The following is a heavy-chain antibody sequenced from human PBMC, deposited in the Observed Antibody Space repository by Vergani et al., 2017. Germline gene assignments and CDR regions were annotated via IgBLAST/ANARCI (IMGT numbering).Heavy chain of an antibody. CDR2: INHSGST. V-gene: IGHV4-34*01. Sequence: QVQLQQWGAGLLKPSETLSLTCAVYGGSFSGYYWSWIRQPPGKGLEWIGEINHSGSTNYNPSLKSRVTISVDTSKTQFSLKLSSVAAADTAVYYCWRKYGDYVSKPPAFDIWGQGTMVTVSS. CDR3: WRKYGDYVSKPPAFDI. D-gene: IGHD4-17*01. J-gene: IGHJ3*02. CDR1: GGSFSGYY.